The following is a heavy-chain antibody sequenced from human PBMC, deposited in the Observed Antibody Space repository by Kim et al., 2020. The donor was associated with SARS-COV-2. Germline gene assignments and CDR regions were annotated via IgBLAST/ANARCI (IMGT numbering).Heavy chain of an antibody. CDR3: ARDEYGDYDFDY. V-gene: IGHV3-48*03. Sequence: GGSLRLSCGGSGFTFSNYEFNWVRQAPGEGLEWVSYVNAAGETLYADSVQGRFTISRDNAKNSVYLQMNSLRAEDTAIYYCARDEYGDYDFDYWGQGTLVTVSS. D-gene: IGHD4-17*01. CDR2: VNAAGET. J-gene: IGHJ4*02. CDR1: GFTFSNYE.